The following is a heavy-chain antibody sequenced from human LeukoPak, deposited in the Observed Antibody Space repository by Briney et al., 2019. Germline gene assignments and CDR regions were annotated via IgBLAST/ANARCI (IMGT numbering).Heavy chain of an antibody. CDR3: ARGPLGTHYSNYAGSGFDY. D-gene: IGHD4-11*01. Sequence: ASVKVSCKASGYTFTSYGISWVRQAPGQGLEWMGWISAYNGNTNYAQKLQGRVTMTTDTSTSTAYMELRSLRSDDTAVYYCARGPLGTHYSNYAGSGFDYWGQGTLVTVSS. CDR2: ISAYNGNT. J-gene: IGHJ4*02. V-gene: IGHV1-18*01. CDR1: GYTFTSYG.